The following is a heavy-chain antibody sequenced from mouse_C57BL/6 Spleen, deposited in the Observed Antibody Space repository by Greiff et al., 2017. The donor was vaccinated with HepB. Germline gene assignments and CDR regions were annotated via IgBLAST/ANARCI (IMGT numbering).Heavy chain of an antibody. Sequence: QVQLQQSGPGLVQPSQSLSITCTVSGFSLTSYGVHWVRQSPGKGLEWLGVIWRGGSTDYNAAFMSRLSITKDNSKSQVFFKMNSLQADDTAIYYCAKVIYYDYQSPYYYAMDYWGQGTSVTVSS. CDR1: GFSLTSYG. J-gene: IGHJ4*01. CDR2: IWRGGST. D-gene: IGHD2-4*01. CDR3: AKVIYYDYQSPYYYAMDY. V-gene: IGHV2-5*01.